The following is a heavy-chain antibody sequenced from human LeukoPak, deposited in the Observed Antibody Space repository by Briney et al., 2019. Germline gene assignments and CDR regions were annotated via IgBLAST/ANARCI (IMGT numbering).Heavy chain of an antibody. Sequence: GGSLRLSCAASGFTFSSYSMNWVRQAPGKGLEWVSSISSSSSYIYYADSVRGRFTISRDNAKNSLYLQMNSLRAEDTAVYYCARSSAVVVGHSGYFDYWGQGTLVTVSS. CDR1: GFTFSSYS. CDR2: ISSSSSYI. D-gene: IGHD2-15*01. J-gene: IGHJ4*02. V-gene: IGHV3-21*01. CDR3: ARSSAVVVGHSGYFDY.